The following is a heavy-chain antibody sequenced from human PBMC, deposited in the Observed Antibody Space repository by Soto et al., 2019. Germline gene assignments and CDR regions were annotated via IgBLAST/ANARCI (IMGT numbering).Heavy chain of an antibody. D-gene: IGHD3-10*01. Sequence: SQTLSLTCAISGDSVSSYSAACNWIRQSPSGGLEWLGRTYYRSRFFSDYAESVKSRIIINPDTSKNQFSLQLKSVTPEDTAVYYCVRDRYSSSGWFDPWGQGTPVTV. CDR2: TYYRSRFFS. CDR1: GDSVSSYSAA. J-gene: IGHJ5*02. CDR3: VRDRYSSSGWFDP. V-gene: IGHV6-1*01.